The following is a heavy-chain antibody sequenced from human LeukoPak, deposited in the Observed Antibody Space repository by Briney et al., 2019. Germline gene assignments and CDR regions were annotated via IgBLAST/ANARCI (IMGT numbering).Heavy chain of an antibody. J-gene: IGHJ4*02. D-gene: IGHD1-1*01. CDR2: INPSGGST. CDR3: ARTWNEGNSFDY. V-gene: IGHV1-46*01. CDR1: GYTFTSYY. Sequence: ASVKVSCKASGYTFTSYYIHRVRQAPGQGLEWIGIINPSGGSTSYAHKFQGRVTMTRDTSTTTVYMQLSSLRSEDTAVYYCARTWNEGNSFDYWGQGTLVTVSS.